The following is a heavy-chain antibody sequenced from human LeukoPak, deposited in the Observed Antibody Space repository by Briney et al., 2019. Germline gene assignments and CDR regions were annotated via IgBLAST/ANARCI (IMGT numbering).Heavy chain of an antibody. Sequence: SETLSLTCAVYGGSFSGYYWSWIRQPPGKGLEWIGEINHSGSTSYNPSLKSRVTISVDTSKNQFSLKLSSVTAADTAVYYCARAFFGGKRKYFQHWGQGTLVTVSS. CDR1: GGSFSGYY. CDR2: INHSGST. CDR3: ARAFFGGKRKYFQH. V-gene: IGHV4-34*01. J-gene: IGHJ1*01. D-gene: IGHD4-23*01.